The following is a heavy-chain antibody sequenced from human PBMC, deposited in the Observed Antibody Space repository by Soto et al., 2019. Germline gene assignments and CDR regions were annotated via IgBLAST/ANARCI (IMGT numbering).Heavy chain of an antibody. Sequence: QVQLVESEGDVVQPGRSLRLSCAASGFTFSNYGMHWARQAPGKGLEWVAAILYDGSKKYYADSVKGRFTISRDNSKNTLYLQMNSLRAEDTAVYYCAGGTYYFDSCGQGTLVTVSS. CDR1: GFTFSNYG. CDR2: ILYDGSKK. CDR3: AGGTYYFDS. J-gene: IGHJ4*02. D-gene: IGHD1-26*01. V-gene: IGHV3-33*01.